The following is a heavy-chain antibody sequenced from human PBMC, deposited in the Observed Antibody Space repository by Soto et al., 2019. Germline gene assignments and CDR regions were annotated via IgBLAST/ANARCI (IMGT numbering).Heavy chain of an antibody. J-gene: IGHJ5*02. Sequence: GGSLRLSCAASGFTFSSHAMYWVRQTPGKGLEWVSIISYDGTNKYYADSVKGRFTISRDNSKNTLYLQMNSLRAEDTAVYYCAKDPRLRYYYGSGSRASWFDLWGQGTLVTV. CDR2: ISYDGTNK. D-gene: IGHD3-10*01. CDR1: GFTFSSHA. CDR3: AKDPRLRYYYGSGSRASWFDL. V-gene: IGHV3-30*18.